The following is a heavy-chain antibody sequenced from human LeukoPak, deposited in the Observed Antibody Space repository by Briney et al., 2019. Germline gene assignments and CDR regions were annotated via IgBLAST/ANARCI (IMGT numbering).Heavy chain of an antibody. D-gene: IGHD5-18*01. Sequence: GGSLRLSCAASGFTFSSYAMNWVRQAPGKGLEWVSAISGSGGSTYYADSVKGRFTISRDNSENMVYLQMNSLRAEDTAMYYCARDEGWIQLFFRGQGTLVTVSS. CDR2: ISGSGGST. CDR1: GFTFSSYA. V-gene: IGHV3-23*01. CDR3: ARDEGWIQLFF. J-gene: IGHJ4*02.